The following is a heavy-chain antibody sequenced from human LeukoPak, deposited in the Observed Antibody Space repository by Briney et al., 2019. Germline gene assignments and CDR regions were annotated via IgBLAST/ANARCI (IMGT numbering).Heavy chain of an antibody. Sequence: TSETLSLTCTVSGYSITNGYYWGWIRQPPGKGLEWIGSIYHDGRIDYNPSLKSRVTISRDTSNDQFSLKLSSVTAADTAMYYCARDTSPGITGTYWGQGTLVTVSS. J-gene: IGHJ4*02. D-gene: IGHD1-20*01. CDR1: GYSITNGYY. CDR2: IYHDGRI. V-gene: IGHV4-38-2*02. CDR3: ARDTSPGITGTY.